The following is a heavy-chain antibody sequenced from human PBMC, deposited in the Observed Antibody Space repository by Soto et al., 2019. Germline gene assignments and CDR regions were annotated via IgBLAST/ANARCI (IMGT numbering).Heavy chain of an antibody. CDR1: GGTISRYY. D-gene: IGHD2-21*02. V-gene: IGHV4-59*01. CDR2: MYNTGST. CDR3: ARDLWGYCGTDCYPLDV. J-gene: IGHJ6*02. Sequence: QVQLQESGPGLVKPSETLSLTCTVSGGTISRYYWSWIRQPPGKELEWIGYMYNTGSTVYNPSFKSRVTISVDTSKNQFSLKLNSVTAADTAVYYCARDLWGYCGTDCYPLDVWGQGTTVTVSS.